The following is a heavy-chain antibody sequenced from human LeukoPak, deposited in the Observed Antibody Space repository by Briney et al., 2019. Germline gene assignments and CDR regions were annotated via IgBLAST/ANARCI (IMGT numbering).Heavy chain of an antibody. V-gene: IGHV3-23*01. CDR1: GFTFSSYA. J-gene: IGHJ4*02. CDR2: ISTTGSP. Sequence: GGSLRLSCAASGFTFSSYAMSWVRQAPGKGLEWVATISTTGSPYCGDSVKGRFTISRTNSDNTLFVQMNSLRADDTAVYYCAKGGSSWSRFDFWGQGILVTVSS. CDR3: AKGGSSWSRFDF. D-gene: IGHD6-13*01.